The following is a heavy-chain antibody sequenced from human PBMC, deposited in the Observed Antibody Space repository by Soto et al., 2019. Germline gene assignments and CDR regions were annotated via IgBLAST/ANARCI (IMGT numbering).Heavy chain of an antibody. CDR1: GYTFNTYY. CDR3: ARGGHIAVVTDSFDS. Sequence: SVKLSCKSSGYTFNTYYLHWVRQAPGQGLEWMGMIHPSGGGSTYAQKFLGRVTMTMDSSTSTVFMELTSLRSADTAVYYCARGGHIAVVTDSFDSWGQ. J-gene: IGHJ4*01. D-gene: IGHD2-21*02. V-gene: IGHV1-46*02. CDR2: IHPSGGGS.